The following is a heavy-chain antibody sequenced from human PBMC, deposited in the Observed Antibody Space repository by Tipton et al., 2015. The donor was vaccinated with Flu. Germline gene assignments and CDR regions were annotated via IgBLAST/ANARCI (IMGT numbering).Heavy chain of an antibody. CDR2: MNPNSGAT. J-gene: IGHJ5*02. Sequence: QLVQSGAEVKKPGASVKVSCKASGYTFTTYDINWVRQASGQGLEWLGWMNPNSGATGYAQNFQGRISMTRDTSITTAYMELSSLRSDDTAIYYCARVPRRGDRFDPWGQGTLVTVSS. V-gene: IGHV1-8*01. CDR3: ARVPRRGDRFDP. CDR1: GYTFTTYD. D-gene: IGHD3-10*01.